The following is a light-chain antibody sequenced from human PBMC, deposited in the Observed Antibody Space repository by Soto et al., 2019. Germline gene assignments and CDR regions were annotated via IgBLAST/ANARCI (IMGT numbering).Light chain of an antibody. Sequence: DNHMTESPSTLSACVGETVTITCRASESISSWLAWYQEKPGKAPNLLIYDASSLESGVPSRFSGSGSGTEFTLTISSLQPDDFATYYCQQYNSDSPLTFGGGTKVDIK. CDR3: QQYNSDSPLT. V-gene: IGKV1-5*01. CDR1: ESISSW. J-gene: IGKJ4*01. CDR2: DAS.